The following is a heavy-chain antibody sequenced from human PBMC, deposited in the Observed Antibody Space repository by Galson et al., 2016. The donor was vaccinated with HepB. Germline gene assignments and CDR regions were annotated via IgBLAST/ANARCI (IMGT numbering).Heavy chain of an antibody. CDR1: GGSFNTYS. CDR3: AGVCRAVTAVGAICY. J-gene: IGHJ4*02. D-gene: IGHD6-13*01. CDR2: VNPSGSS. V-gene: IGHV4-34*01. Sequence: SETLSLTCGVYGGSFNTYSWIWIRQPPGKGLEWIGEVNPSGSSNYKSSLKSRVTISVDRSRTQISLRLRSVTAADTAAYFCAGVCRAVTAVGAICYWGQGSLVTVSS.